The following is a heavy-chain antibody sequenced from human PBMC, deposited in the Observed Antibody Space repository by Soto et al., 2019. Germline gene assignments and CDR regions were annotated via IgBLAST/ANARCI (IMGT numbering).Heavy chain of an antibody. D-gene: IGHD2-2*01. CDR1: GFTFSSYA. Sequence: EVQLLESGGGLVQPGGSLRLSCAASGFTFSSYAMSWVRQAPGKGLEWVSAIRGSGGSTYYADSVKGRFTISRDNSKNTLYLQMNSLRAEDTAVYYCASRYCSSTSCYEFEYFQHWGQGTLVTVSS. CDR2: IRGSGGST. J-gene: IGHJ1*01. V-gene: IGHV3-23*01. CDR3: ASRYCSSTSCYEFEYFQH.